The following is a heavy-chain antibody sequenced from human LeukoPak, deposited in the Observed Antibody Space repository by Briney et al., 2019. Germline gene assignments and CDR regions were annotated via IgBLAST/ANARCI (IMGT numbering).Heavy chain of an antibody. Sequence: SETLSLTCTVSGGSISSSSYYWGWIRQPPGKGLEWIGSIYYSGSTYYNPSLKSRVTISVDTSKNQFSLKLSSVTAADTAVYYCAMGSGYYDLDYWGQGTLVTVSS. J-gene: IGHJ4*02. V-gene: IGHV4-39*01. CDR3: AMGSGYYDLDY. D-gene: IGHD3-22*01. CDR2: IYYSGST. CDR1: GGSISSSSYY.